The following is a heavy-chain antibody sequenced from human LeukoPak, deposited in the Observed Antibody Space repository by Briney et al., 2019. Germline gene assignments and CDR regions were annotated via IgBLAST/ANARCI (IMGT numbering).Heavy chain of an antibody. CDR3: ASGGSGSYSFDY. V-gene: IGHV1-46*01. CDR1: GYTFTSYY. Sequence: ASVKVSCKASGYTFTSYYMHWVRRAPGQGLEWMGIINPRGGGTSYAQKFQGRVTMTRDTSTSTVYMELSSLRSEDTAVYYCASGGSGSYSFDYWGQGTLVTVSS. J-gene: IGHJ4*02. D-gene: IGHD3-10*01. CDR2: INPRGGGT.